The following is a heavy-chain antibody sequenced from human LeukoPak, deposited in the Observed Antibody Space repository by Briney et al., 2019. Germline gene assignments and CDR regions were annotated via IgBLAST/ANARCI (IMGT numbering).Heavy chain of an antibody. J-gene: IGHJ4*02. Sequence: GGSLRLSCAASGFTFSSYSMNWVRQAPGKGLEWVSTISGSGGSTYSTDSVKGRFTISRDNSKSTLYLQMNSLRVEDTAIYYCSKGGPQFFEYWGQGTLVHVS. D-gene: IGHD5-24*01. V-gene: IGHV3-23*01. CDR1: GFTFSSYS. CDR2: ISGSGGST. CDR3: SKGGPQFFEY.